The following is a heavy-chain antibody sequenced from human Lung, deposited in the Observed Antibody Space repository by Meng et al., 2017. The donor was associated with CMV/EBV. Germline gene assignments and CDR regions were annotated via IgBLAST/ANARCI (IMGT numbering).Heavy chain of an antibody. CDR2: IYYSGST. J-gene: IGHJ4*02. V-gene: IGHV4-30-4*08. CDR3: ARALDTAMVTFDY. Sequence: HVQLQESGPGLVKPSQTLSLPCTVSGGSISSGDYYWSWIRQPPGKGLEWIGYIYYSGSTYYNPSLKSRVTISVDTSKNQFSLKLSSVTAADTAVYYCARALDTAMVTFDYWGQGTLVTVSS. D-gene: IGHD5-18*01. CDR1: GGSISSGDYY.